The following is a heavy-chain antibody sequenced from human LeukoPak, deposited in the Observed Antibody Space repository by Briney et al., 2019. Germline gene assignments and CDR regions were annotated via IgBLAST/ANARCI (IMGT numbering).Heavy chain of an antibody. J-gene: IGHJ5*02. CDR2: IRDSGET. CDR3: ARDRAATRAWVEFDP. D-gene: IGHD3-16*01. V-gene: IGHV3-66*03. CDR1: GFSVSNYY. Sequence: QPGGSLRLSCAISGFSVSNYYMSWVRQAPGKGLEWVSLIRDSGETFYADSVKGRFTISRDNSKNTMYLQMNWLRVEDTAVYFCARDRAATRAWVEFDPWGQGTLVTVSS.